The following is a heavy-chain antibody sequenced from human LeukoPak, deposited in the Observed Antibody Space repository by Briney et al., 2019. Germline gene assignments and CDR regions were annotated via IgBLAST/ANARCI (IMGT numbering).Heavy chain of an antibody. CDR1: GGTFSSYA. V-gene: IGHV1-69*13. CDR3: ARGYCSSTSCYYINY. CDR2: IIPIFGTA. J-gene: IGHJ4*02. D-gene: IGHD2-2*01. Sequence: ASVKVSCKASGGTFSSYAISWVRRAPGQGLEWMGGIIPIFGTANYAQKFQGRVTITADESTSTAYMELSSLRSEDTAVYYCARGYCSSTSCYYINYWGQGTLVTVSS.